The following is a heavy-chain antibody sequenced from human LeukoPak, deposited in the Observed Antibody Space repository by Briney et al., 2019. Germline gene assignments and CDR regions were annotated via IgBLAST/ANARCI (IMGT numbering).Heavy chain of an antibody. J-gene: IGHJ4*02. Sequence: ASVKVSCKASGYTFTGYYMHWVRQAPGQGLEWMGWINPKRGDTNYAQKFQGRVTMTRDTSISTAYMELSRLRSDDTAVYYCARVDGGNSYYWGQGTLVTVSS. CDR3: ARVDGGNSYY. CDR2: INPKRGDT. D-gene: IGHD4-23*01. CDR1: GYTFTGYY. V-gene: IGHV1-2*02.